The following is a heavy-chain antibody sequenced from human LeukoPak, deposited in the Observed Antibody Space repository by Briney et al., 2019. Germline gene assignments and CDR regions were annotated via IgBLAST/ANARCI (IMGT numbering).Heavy chain of an antibody. CDR3: ARDRGRGYCSSTSCYTPPNWFDP. Sequence: KPSQTLSLTCTVSGGSISSGSYYWSWIRQPAGKGLEWIGRIYTSGSTNYNPSLQSRVTISVDTSKNQFSLKLSSVTAADTAVHYCARDRGRGYCSSTSCYTPPNWFDPWGQGTLVTVSS. J-gene: IGHJ5*02. V-gene: IGHV4-61*02. CDR1: GGSISSGSYY. D-gene: IGHD2-2*02. CDR2: IYTSGST.